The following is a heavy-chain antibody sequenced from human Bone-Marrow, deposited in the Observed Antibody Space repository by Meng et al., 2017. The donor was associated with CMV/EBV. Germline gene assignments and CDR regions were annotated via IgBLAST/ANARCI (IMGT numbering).Heavy chain of an antibody. CDR3: ARGRRPRYCSSTSCSHYYYYGMDV. CDR1: GGSISSSSYY. CDR2: IYYSGST. Sequence: ESLKISCTVSGGSISSSSYYWGWIRQPPGKGLEWIGSIYYSGSTYYNPSLKSRVTISVDTSKNQFSLKLSSVTAADTAVYYCARGRRPRYCSSTSCSHYYYYGMDVWGQGTTVTVSS. V-gene: IGHV4-39*07. J-gene: IGHJ6*02. D-gene: IGHD2-2*01.